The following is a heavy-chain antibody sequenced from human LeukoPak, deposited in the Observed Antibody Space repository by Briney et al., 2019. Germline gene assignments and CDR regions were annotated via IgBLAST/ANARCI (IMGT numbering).Heavy chain of an antibody. CDR1: GGSISSSSYY. D-gene: IGHD1-26*01. V-gene: IGHV4-39*01. Sequence: KPSETLSLTCTVSGGSISSSSYYWGWIRQPPGKGLEWIGSIYYSGSTYYNPSLKSRVTISVDTSKNQFSLKLSSVTAADTAVYYCARVHSGSCGYGMDVWGQGTTVTVSS. CDR2: IYYSGST. J-gene: IGHJ6*02. CDR3: ARVHSGSCGYGMDV.